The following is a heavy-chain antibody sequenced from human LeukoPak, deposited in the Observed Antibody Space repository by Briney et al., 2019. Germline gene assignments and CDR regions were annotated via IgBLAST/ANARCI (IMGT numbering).Heavy chain of an antibody. V-gene: IGHV3-23*01. CDR3: ARSGDYVFDY. Sequence: GSLRLSCAASGFTFSSYAMNWVRQAPGKGLEWVSAISGSGGTTYYADSVKGRFTISRDNSKNTLYLQMNSLRAEDTAVYYCARSGDYVFDYWGQGTLVTVSS. CDR1: GFTFSSYA. D-gene: IGHD4-17*01. CDR2: ISGSGGTT. J-gene: IGHJ4*02.